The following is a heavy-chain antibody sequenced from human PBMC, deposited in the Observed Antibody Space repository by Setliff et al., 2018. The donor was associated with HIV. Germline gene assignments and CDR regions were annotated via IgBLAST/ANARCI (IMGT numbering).Heavy chain of an antibody. CDR3: AREGLWAGELSVSYGMDV. CDR2: INPGDSDA. CDR1: GYRFTNYW. Sequence: GESLKISCKGSGYRFTNYWIGWVRQMPGKGLEWMGIINPGDSDARYSPSFQDQVTMSADKSISTAYLQWSSLKTEDTAVYFCAREGLWAGELSVSYGMDVWGQGTTVTVSS. V-gene: IGHV5-51*01. D-gene: IGHD3-10*01. J-gene: IGHJ6*02.